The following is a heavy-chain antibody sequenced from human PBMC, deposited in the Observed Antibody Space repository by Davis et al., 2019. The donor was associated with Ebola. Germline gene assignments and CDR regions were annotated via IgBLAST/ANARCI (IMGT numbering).Heavy chain of an antibody. J-gene: IGHJ5*02. V-gene: IGHV3-53*01. D-gene: IGHD3-9*01. CDR1: GFSVSDKY. CDR3: ARVNAVTGYSRFDP. Sequence: GESLKISCAASGFSVSDKYMSWVRQAPGKGLEWVSVIYTDGRMYHADSVKGRFTISRDNSKNTVYLQINSLRAEDTAMYHCARVNAVTGYSRFDPWGQGTLVTVSS. CDR2: IYTDGRM.